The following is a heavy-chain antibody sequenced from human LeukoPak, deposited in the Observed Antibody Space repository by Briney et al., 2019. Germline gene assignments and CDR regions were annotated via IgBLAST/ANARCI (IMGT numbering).Heavy chain of an antibody. Sequence: ASVKVSCKASGYTFTGYYMHWVRQAPGQGLEWMGRINSNSGGTNYAQKFQGRVTMTRDTSISTAYMELSRLRSDDTAVYYCAKTYYYDSSGYGSDYWGQGTLVTVSS. V-gene: IGHV1-2*06. CDR2: INSNSGGT. J-gene: IGHJ4*02. CDR3: AKTYYYDSSGYGSDY. D-gene: IGHD3-22*01. CDR1: GYTFTGYY.